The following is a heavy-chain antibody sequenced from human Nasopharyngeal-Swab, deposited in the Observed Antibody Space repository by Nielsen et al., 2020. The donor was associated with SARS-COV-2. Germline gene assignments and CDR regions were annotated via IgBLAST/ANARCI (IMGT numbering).Heavy chain of an antibody. CDR1: GGSISRRGYS. CDR2: LYHSGST. Sequence: QTLSLTRAVSGGSISRRGYSWSWIRQPPGKGLEWIGYLYHSGSTHYNPSPKSRVTISVDRSKNQFSLKLRSVNAADTAVYYCATVSTGLGIFRVVISYWYFDLWGRGTLVTVSS. CDR3: ATVSTGLGIFRVVISYWYFDL. V-gene: IGHV4-30-2*01. J-gene: IGHJ2*01. D-gene: IGHD3-3*01.